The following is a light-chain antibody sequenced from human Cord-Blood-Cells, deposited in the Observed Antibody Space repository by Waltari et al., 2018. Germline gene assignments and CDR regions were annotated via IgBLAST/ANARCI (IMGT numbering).Light chain of an antibody. CDR2: GAS. CDR3: QQYNNWPPRWT. V-gene: IGKV3-15*01. Sequence: EIVMTQSPATLSVSPGERATLSCRASQSVSSNLAWYQQKPGQAPRLLIHGASTRATGIPARFSGSGSGTEFILTISSLQSEDFAVYYCQQYNNWPPRWTFGQGTKVEIK. J-gene: IGKJ1*01. CDR1: QSVSSN.